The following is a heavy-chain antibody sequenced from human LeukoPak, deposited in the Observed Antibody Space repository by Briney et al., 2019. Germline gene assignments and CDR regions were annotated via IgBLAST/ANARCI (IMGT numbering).Heavy chain of an antibody. CDR1: GLTFSIYW. J-gene: IGHJ6*03. D-gene: IGHD6-13*01. Sequence: GGSLRLSCAASGLTFSIYWMTWVRQTPGKGLEWVANINQDGTEKNYVGSVKGRFTISRDNAKNSLFLEMNGLRVEDTAVYYCARDSSSSYYSRGYTYYYYYMDVWGKGTTVTVSS. CDR3: ARDSSSSYYSRGYTYYYYYMDV. CDR2: INQDGTEK. V-gene: IGHV3-7*01.